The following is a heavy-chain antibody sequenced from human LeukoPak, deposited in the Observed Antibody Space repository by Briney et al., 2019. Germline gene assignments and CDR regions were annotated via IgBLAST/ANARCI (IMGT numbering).Heavy chain of an antibody. CDR1: GFMFSRHW. CDR3: ARDGGHSTDFDY. Sequence: TGGSLRLSCAPSGFMFSRHWMSWVRRAPGKGPEWVANIKQDGSESYYVDSVKGRFTISRDNAKNSLYLQMNSLRAEDTAVYYCARDGGHSTDFDYWGQGTLVTVSS. V-gene: IGHV3-7*01. D-gene: IGHD2/OR15-2a*01. J-gene: IGHJ4*02. CDR2: IKQDGSES.